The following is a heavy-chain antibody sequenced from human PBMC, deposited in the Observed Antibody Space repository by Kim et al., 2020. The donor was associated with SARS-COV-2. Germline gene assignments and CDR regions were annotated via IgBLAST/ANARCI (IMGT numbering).Heavy chain of an antibody. CDR1: GGSISSSNW. V-gene: IGHV4-4*02. J-gene: IGHJ6*02. CDR3: ARAIIGPTYSSSWFNGMDV. CDR2: IYHSGST. D-gene: IGHD6-13*01. Sequence: SETLSLTCAVSGGSISSSNWWSWVRQPPGKGLEWIGEIYHSGSTNYNPSLKSRVTISVDKSKNQFSLKLSSVTAADTAVYYCARAIIGPTYSSSWFNGMDVWGQGTTVTVSS.